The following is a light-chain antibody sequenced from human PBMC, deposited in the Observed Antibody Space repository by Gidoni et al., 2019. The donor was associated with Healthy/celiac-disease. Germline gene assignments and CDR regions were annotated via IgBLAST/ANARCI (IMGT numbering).Light chain of an antibody. Sequence: QSVLTQPPSVSAAPGHKVTISCSGSSSNIGNNYVSWYQQLPGTDPKLLIYDNNKRPSGIPDRFSGSKSGTSATLGITGLQTGDEADYYCGTWDSSLSALVFGGGTKLTVL. J-gene: IGLJ2*01. V-gene: IGLV1-51*01. CDR3: GTWDSSLSALV. CDR1: SSNIGNNY. CDR2: DNN.